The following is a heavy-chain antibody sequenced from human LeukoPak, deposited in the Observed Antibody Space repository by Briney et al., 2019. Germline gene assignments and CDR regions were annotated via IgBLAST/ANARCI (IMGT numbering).Heavy chain of an antibody. CDR1: GGTFSSYA. V-gene: IGHV1-69*05. Sequence: ASVKVSCKASGGTFSSYAISWVRQAPGQGLEWMGGIIPIFGTANYAQKFQGRVTITTDESTSTAYMELSSLRSEDTAVYYCARVGAARPNGPFDYWGQGTLVTVSS. CDR2: IIPIFGTA. J-gene: IGHJ4*02. CDR3: ARVGAARPNGPFDY. D-gene: IGHD6-6*01.